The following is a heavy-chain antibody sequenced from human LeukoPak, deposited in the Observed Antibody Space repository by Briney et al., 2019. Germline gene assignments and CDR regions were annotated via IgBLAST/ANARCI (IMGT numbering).Heavy chain of an antibody. D-gene: IGHD1-14*01. J-gene: IGHJ6*03. CDR2: INHGGST. V-gene: IGHV4-34*01. CDR1: GGSFSGYY. Sequence: SETLSLTCAVYGGSFSGYYWSWIRQPPGKGLEWIGEINHGGSTNYNPSLKSRVTISVDTSKNQFSLKLSSVTAADTAVYYCARGRKLSYYYYYMDVWGKGTTATVSS. CDR3: ARGRKLSYYYYYMDV.